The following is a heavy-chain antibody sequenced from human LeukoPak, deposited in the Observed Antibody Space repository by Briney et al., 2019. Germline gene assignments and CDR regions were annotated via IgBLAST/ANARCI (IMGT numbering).Heavy chain of an antibody. V-gene: IGHV3-7*04. Sequence: GGSLRLSCAATGFSFADYWMSWVRQAPGKGLEWVASIKQDGSQKFYVGSVKGRFTISRDNAKNSLYLQMNSLRAEDTAVYYCVRDLYDSSIYFDYWGQGTLVTVSS. CDR3: VRDLYDSSIYFDY. J-gene: IGHJ4*02. CDR2: IKQDGSQK. D-gene: IGHD3-22*01. CDR1: GFSFADYW.